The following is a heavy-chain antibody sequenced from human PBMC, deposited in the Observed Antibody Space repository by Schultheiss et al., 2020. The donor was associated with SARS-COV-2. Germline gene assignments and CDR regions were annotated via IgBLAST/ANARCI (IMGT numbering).Heavy chain of an antibody. CDR1: GFTFSNAW. V-gene: IGHV3-15*01. J-gene: IGHJ6*02. Sequence: GGSLRLSCAASGFTFSNAWMSWVRQAPGKGLEWVGRIKSKTDGGTTDYAAPVKGRFTISRDDSKSIAYLQMNSLKTEDTAVYYCAKGGGYPYYYGMDVWGQGTTVTVSS. CDR3: AKGGGYPYYYGMDV. CDR2: IKSKTDGGTT. D-gene: IGHD3-16*01.